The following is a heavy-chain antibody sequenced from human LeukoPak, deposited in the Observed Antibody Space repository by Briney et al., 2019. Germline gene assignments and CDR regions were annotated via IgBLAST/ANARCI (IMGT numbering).Heavy chain of an antibody. CDR2: ISWNSGSI. D-gene: IGHD3-22*01. CDR3: AKDIGYDSSPHAFDI. V-gene: IGHV3-9*01. Sequence: GRSLRLSCAASGFTFDDYAMHWVRQAPGKGLEWVSGISWNSGSIGYADSVKGRFTISRDNAKNSLYLQMNSLRAEDTALYYCAKDIGYDSSPHAFDIWGQGTMVTVSS. CDR1: GFTFDDYA. J-gene: IGHJ3*02.